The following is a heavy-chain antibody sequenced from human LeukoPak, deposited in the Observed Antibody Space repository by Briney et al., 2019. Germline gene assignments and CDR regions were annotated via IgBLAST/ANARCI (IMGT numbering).Heavy chain of an antibody. CDR2: ISGSGGST. CDR3: AKGIGGWLQFFFDY. J-gene: IGHJ4*02. CDR1: GFTFSSYA. V-gene: IGHV3-23*01. D-gene: IGHD5-24*01. Sequence: GGSLRLCCAASGFTFSSYAMSWVRQAPGKGLEWVSAISGSGGSTYYAESVKGRFNISRDNSKNTMYLQMNSLRAEDTAVYYCAKGIGGWLQFFFDYWGQGTLVTVSS.